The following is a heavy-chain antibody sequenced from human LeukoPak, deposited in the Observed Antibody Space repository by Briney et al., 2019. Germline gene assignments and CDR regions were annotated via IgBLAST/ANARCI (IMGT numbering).Heavy chain of an antibody. CDR2: INPSGGST. J-gene: IGHJ3*02. CDR3: ARAMAQYMTTVTNDAFDI. D-gene: IGHD4-17*01. Sequence: ASVKVSCKASGYTFTSYYMHWVRQAPGQGLEWMGIINPSGGSTSYAQKFQGRVTMTRDTSTSTVYMELSSLRSEDTAVYYCARAMAQYMTTVTNDAFDIWGQGTMVTVSS. CDR1: GYTFTSYY. V-gene: IGHV1-46*01.